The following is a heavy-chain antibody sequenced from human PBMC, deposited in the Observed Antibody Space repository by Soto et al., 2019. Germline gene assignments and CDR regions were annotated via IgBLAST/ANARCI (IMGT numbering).Heavy chain of an antibody. CDR1: GFTFRDYY. CDR3: ARAYSDAFDS. J-gene: IGHJ3*02. CDR2: ISSSGTGI. V-gene: IGHV3-11*01. Sequence: QVQLVESGGGLVKPGGSLRLSCAASGFTFRDYYMTWIRQAPGKGLDWVAYISSSGTGIYYADSVKGRLTISRDNTKNSLYLQMSSLRAEDTAVYYCARAYSDAFDSWGQGTMVTVSS. D-gene: IGHD2-15*01.